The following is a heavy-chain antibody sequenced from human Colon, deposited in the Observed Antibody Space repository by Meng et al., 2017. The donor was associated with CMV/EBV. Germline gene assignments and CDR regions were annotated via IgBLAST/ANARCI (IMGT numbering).Heavy chain of an antibody. J-gene: IGHJ5*02. D-gene: IGHD2-2*02. V-gene: IGHV3-21*01. CDR3: ARDSLGFGVVVPAAIGWFDP. CDR2: ISSSSSYI. Sequence: GGSRLSCAASGFTFSSYSMNWVRQAPGKGLEWVSSISSSSSYIYYADSVKGRFTISRDNAKNSLYLQMNSLRAEDTAVYYCARDSLGFGVVVPAAIGWFDPWGQGTLVTVSS. CDR1: GFTFSSYS.